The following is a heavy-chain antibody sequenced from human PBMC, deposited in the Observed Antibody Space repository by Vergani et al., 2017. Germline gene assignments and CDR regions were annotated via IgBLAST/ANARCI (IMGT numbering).Heavy chain of an antibody. Sequence: QVQLEESGPGLVKPSQTLSLTCSVSGDSVSSGTHYWSWIRPPVGKGLEWVGRIFATGSAHFHPSLKSQVSMSIDTAKNQFSLNLNSVTAADTAVYDCARGAGVDYWGQGILGTVSS. D-gene: IGHD4-17*01. V-gene: IGHV4-61*02. CDR1: GDSVSSGTHY. CDR2: IFATGSA. CDR3: ARGAGVDY. J-gene: IGHJ4*02.